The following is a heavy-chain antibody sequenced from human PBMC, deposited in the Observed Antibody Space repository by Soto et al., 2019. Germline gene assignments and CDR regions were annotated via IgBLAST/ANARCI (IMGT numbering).Heavy chain of an antibody. Sequence: QLQLQESGSGLVKPSQTLSLTCAVSGGSISSGGYSWSWIRQPPGKGLEWIGYIYHSGSTYYNPSLESRATRSVDRSKSQFSLKLSSVTAADTAVYDCARGQVVAAQHWGQGTLVTVSS. CDR2: IYHSGST. D-gene: IGHD2-15*01. CDR1: GGSISSGGYS. V-gene: IGHV4-30-2*01. CDR3: ARGQVVAAQH. J-gene: IGHJ4*02.